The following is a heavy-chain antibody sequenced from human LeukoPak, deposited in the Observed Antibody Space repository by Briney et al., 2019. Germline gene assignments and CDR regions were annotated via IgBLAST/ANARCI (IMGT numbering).Heavy chain of an antibody. CDR1: GGSISSYY. D-gene: IGHD4-11*01. Sequence: KPSETLSLTCTVSGGSISSYYWSWIRQPPGRGLEWIGYIHYSGSTNYNPSLKSRVTISVDTSKNQFSLKLSSVTAADTVVYYCAREYSNYGFDYWGQGTLVTVSS. CDR3: AREYSNYGFDY. J-gene: IGHJ4*02. CDR2: IHYSGST. V-gene: IGHV4-59*12.